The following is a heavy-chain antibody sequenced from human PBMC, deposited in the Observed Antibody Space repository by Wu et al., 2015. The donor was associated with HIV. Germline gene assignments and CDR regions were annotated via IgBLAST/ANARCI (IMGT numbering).Heavy chain of an antibody. Sequence: QVQLVQSGAEVKKPGASVKVSCKASGYTFNNYGITWVRQAPGQGLEWMGWISPYNGNTNYAQKLQGRVTMTTDISTSTAYMELRSLRSDDTAVYFCAREVYCSSHSCSNWFDPVGPREPLVHRLL. CDR1: GYTFNNYG. CDR2: ISPYNGNT. CDR3: AREVYCSSHSCSNWFDP. D-gene: IGHD2-2*01. V-gene: IGHV1-18*01. J-gene: IGHJ5*02.